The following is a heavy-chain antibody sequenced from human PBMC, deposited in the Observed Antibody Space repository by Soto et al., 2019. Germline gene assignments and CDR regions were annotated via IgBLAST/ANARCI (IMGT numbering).Heavy chain of an antibody. CDR3: ARGRYGDY. CDR2: ISAHNGNT. Sequence: QVHLVQSGAEVKKPGASVKVSCKGSGYAFTTYGITWVRQAPGQGLEWMGWISAHNGNTNYAQKLQGRVTVTRHTSTSTAYMHLRSLSPDDTAVYYCARGRYGDYWGQGALVTVSS. J-gene: IGHJ4*02. V-gene: IGHV1-18*01. CDR1: GYAFTTYG. D-gene: IGHD1-1*01.